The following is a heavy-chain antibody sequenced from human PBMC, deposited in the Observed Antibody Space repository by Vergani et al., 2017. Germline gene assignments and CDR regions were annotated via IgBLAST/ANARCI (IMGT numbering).Heavy chain of an antibody. D-gene: IGHD3-9*01. Sequence: EVQLLESGGGLVQPGGSLRLSCAASGFTFSSYAMSWVRQAPGKGLEWVSAISGSGGSTYYADSVKGRFTLSRDNSKNTLYLQMHSLRAEDTAVYYCATDYDILTGYYFDYWGQGTLVTVSS. CDR2: ISGSGGST. CDR1: GFTFSSYA. J-gene: IGHJ4*02. CDR3: ATDYDILTGYYFDY. V-gene: IGHV3-23*01.